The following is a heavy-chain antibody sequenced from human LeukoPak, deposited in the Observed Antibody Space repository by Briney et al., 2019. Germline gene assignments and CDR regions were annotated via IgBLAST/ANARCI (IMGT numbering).Heavy chain of an antibody. CDR3: ARRPRSSGNDDGPSGLDY. V-gene: IGHV4-39*07. D-gene: IGHD1-1*01. Sequence: PSETLSLTCTVSGGSISSSNCYWGWIRQPPGKGLEWVGSAYYSGSTYYNSSLKSRVTVSVDTSKNQFSLNLNSVTAADTAVYYCARRPRSSGNDDGPSGLDYWGQGTLVTVSS. CDR1: GGSISSSNCY. CDR2: AYYSGST. J-gene: IGHJ4*02.